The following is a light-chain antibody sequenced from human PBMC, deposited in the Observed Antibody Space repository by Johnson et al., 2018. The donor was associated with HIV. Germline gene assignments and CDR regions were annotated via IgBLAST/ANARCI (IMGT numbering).Light chain of an antibody. CDR3: GTWDSSLSAYV. CDR1: SSNIGNNY. CDR2: DNT. J-gene: IGLJ1*01. Sequence: QSVLTQPPSVSAAPGQKVTISCSGSSSNIGNNYVSWYQQLPGKAPKLLIYDNTKRPSGIPDRFSGSKSGTSATLGITGLQTGDEADYYCGTWDSSLSAYVFGTGTKVTVL. V-gene: IGLV1-51*01.